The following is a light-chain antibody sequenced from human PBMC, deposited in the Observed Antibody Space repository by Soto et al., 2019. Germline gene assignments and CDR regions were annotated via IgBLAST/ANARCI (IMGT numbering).Light chain of an antibody. CDR3: QQYASSVT. V-gene: IGKV3-20*01. CDR1: QSFSSTF. J-gene: IGKJ1*01. CDR2: VAS. Sequence: EILLTQSPDSLSLSPGDRATLSCRASQSFSSTFLAWYQQKPGQAPRLLIYVASSRATGIPDRFSGSGSGTDFTLSISRLEPEDFAVYYCQQYASSVTFGQGPKVEIK.